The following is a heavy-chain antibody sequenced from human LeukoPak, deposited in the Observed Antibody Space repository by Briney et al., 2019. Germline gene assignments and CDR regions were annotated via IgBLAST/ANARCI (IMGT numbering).Heavy chain of an antibody. D-gene: IGHD3-22*01. J-gene: IGHJ3*02. V-gene: IGHV1-46*01. CDR1: GYTFTSYY. CDR3: ARALDYYDSSDGAFDI. Sequence: ASVKVSCKASGYTFTSYYMHWVRQAPGQGLEWMGIINPSGGSTSYAQKFQGRVTMTRDTSTSTVYMELSSLRSEDTAVYYCARALDYYDSSDGAFDIWGQGTMVTVSS. CDR2: INPSGGST.